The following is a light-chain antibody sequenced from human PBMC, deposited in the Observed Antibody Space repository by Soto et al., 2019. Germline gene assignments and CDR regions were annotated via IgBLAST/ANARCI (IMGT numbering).Light chain of an antibody. V-gene: IGLV2-14*01. CDR2: EVS. CDR1: RSDVGAYNY. Sequence: QSALTQPASVSGSPGQSITISCTGTRSDVGAYNYVSWYQQYPGKAPKLMIYEVSNRPSGVSNRFSGSKSGNTASLTISGLQAEDEADYYCSSYTSTNTRYVFGSGTKLTVL. J-gene: IGLJ1*01. CDR3: SSYTSTNTRYV.